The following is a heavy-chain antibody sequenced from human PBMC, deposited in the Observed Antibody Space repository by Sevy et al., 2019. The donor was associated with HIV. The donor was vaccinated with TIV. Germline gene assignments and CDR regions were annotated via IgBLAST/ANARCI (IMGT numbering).Heavy chain of an antibody. CDR2: IAYNGRT. V-gene: IGHV4-61*08. J-gene: IGHJ6*02. CDR1: SGSVKSGAHD. Sequence: SETLSLTCTVSSGSVKSGAHDWSWIRQPPGKGLECLGYIAYNGRTNYNPSLKSRVTISVDTSKNKFSLNLRSVTTADTAVYFCARRGGLVDGGMDVWGQGTTVTVSS. CDR3: ARRGGLVDGGMDV. D-gene: IGHD2-8*02.